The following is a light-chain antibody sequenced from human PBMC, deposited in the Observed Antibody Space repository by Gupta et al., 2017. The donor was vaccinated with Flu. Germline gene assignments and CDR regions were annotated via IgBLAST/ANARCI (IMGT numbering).Light chain of an antibody. J-gene: IGKJ5*01. CDR2: EAS. V-gene: IGKV3-11*01. CDR1: QSVSSY. Sequence: EMVLTQSPATLSLSPGERATLPSSVIQSVSSYLDWYQQKPGQAPRLLIYEASNRATGIPARFSGSGSGTDFTLTISSAEPEDFAVYYCMQCSNWPPLTFGEGTRLEIK. CDR3: MQCSNWPPLT.